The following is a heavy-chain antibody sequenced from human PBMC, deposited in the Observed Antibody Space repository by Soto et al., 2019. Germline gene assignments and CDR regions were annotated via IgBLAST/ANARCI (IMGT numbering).Heavy chain of an antibody. Sequence: GSLRLSCATSGFTFSRCDMNWVRQAPGKGLEWVSFISSSASYMYYADSVKGRFTISRDNSKKSLYLQMNSLRADDTAVYYCARECVDNVTSITIPFDYWGQGALVTVSS. J-gene: IGHJ4*02. CDR2: ISSSASYM. V-gene: IGHV3-21*01. CDR3: ARECVDNVTSITIPFDY. CDR1: GFTFSRCD. D-gene: IGHD5-12*01.